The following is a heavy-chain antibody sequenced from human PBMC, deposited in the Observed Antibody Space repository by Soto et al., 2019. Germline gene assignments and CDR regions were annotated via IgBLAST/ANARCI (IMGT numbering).Heavy chain of an antibody. J-gene: IGHJ4*02. CDR3: EKKYHYDSGTYLYHFDY. D-gene: IGHD3-10*01. Sequence: EVQLLESGGGLVQPGGSLRLSCAASGFTFNNYAMSWVRRAPGKGLEWVSTVGWSGSSTYYSDSVKGRFTISRDNSKNTLYLQMSSLRAEDTAVYYCEKKYHYDSGTYLYHFDYWGQGTLVIVSS. CDR1: GFTFNNYA. V-gene: IGHV3-23*01. CDR2: VGWSGSST.